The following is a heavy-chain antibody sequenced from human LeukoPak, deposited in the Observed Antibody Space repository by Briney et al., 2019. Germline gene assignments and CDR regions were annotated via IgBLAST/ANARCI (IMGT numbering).Heavy chain of an antibody. D-gene: IGHD3-22*01. J-gene: IGHJ4*02. Sequence: SETLSLTCTVSGGSVSPHYWTWIRQPPGKGPEWIGNIHYSGTTYYNPSLNSRVAISVDTSKNQFFLNLSSVTAADTAIYYCARDGAGSGYSFDYWGLGILVTVSS. V-gene: IGHV4-59*04. CDR2: IHYSGTT. CDR3: ARDGAGSGYSFDY. CDR1: GGSVSPHY.